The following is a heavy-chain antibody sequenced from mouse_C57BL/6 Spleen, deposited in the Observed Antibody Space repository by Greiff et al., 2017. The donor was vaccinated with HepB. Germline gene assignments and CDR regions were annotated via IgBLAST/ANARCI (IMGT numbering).Heavy chain of an antibody. V-gene: IGHV1-80*01. J-gene: IGHJ3*01. CDR1: GYAFSSYW. CDR2: IYPGDGDT. D-gene: IGHD1-1*01. Sequence: VQLQQSGAELVKPGASVKISCKASGYAFSSYWMNWVKQRPGKGLEWIGQIYPGDGDTNYNGKFKGKATLTADKSSSTAYMQLSSLTSEDSAVYFGAREANYYGSSPAWFAYWGQGTLVTVSA. CDR3: AREANYYGSSPAWFAY.